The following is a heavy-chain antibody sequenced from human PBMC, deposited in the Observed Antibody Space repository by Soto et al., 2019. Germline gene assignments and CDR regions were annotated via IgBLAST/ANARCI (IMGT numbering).Heavy chain of an antibody. CDR1: GNTFFRYG. CDR3: ARGGYYDNSWGKLSHYGLDV. CDR2: ISPYNDYT. D-gene: IGHD3-16*01. V-gene: IGHV1-18*01. J-gene: IGHJ6*02. Sequence: QVQLAQSANEVKKPGASVRVSCKAPGNTFFRYGIAWVRQPPGQGLEWMGWISPYNDYTVYAQKFQGRVSMTADTSTRTVYMNLRGLKSDDTAVYYCARGGYYDNSWGKLSHYGLDVWGQGTSVSVSS.